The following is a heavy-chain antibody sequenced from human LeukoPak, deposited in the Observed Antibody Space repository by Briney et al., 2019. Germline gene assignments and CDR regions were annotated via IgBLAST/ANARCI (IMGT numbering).Heavy chain of an antibody. V-gene: IGHV3-23*01. J-gene: IGHJ4*02. D-gene: IGHD3-3*01. CDR2: IGDSGAST. Sequence: GGALRLSCAASGFTFSISAMSWVRQAPGKGLEWVSGIGDSGASTYYADSVKGRFTISRDNSKNTLYLQMNSLRAEDTAVYYCAGDFWSGYYDYWGQGTLVTVSS. CDR3: AGDFWSGYYDY. CDR1: GFTFSISA.